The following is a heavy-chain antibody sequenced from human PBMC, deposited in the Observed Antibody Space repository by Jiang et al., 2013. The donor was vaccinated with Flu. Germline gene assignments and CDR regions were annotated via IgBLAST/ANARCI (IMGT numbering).Heavy chain of an antibody. CDR3: ARDFVAGDGTGYYYYYGMDV. CDR2: IYYSGST. J-gene: IGHJ6*02. V-gene: IGHV4-59*01. Sequence: PGLVKPSETLSLTCTVSGGSISSYYWSWIRQPPGKGLEWIGYIYYSGSTTYNPSLKSRVTISVDTSKNQFSLKLTSVTAADTAVYYCARDFVAGDGTGYYYYYGMDVWGQGTTVTVSS. D-gene: IGHD6-13*01. CDR1: GGSISSYY.